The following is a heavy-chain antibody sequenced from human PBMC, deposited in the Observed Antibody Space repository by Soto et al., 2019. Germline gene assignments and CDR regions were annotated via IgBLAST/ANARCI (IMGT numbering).Heavy chain of an antibody. CDR3: ARDWSRYYDSSGLMWFY. CDR2: ISAHNGDT. CDR1: GYTFTSYG. Sequence: ASVKVSCKASGYTFTSYGISWVRQAPGQGLEWVGWISAHNGDTRYAQNLQGRITMTTDTFTNTAYMELTSLTSDDTAVYYCARDWSRYYDSSGLMWFYWGQGTLVTVSS. D-gene: IGHD3-22*01. J-gene: IGHJ4*02. V-gene: IGHV1-18*01.